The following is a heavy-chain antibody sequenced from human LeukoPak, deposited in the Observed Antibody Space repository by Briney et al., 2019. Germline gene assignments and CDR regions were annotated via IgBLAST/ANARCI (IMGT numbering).Heavy chain of an antibody. V-gene: IGHV1-46*01. CDR3: ARYGDYTNFDY. J-gene: IGHJ4*02. Sequence: ASVKVSCKASGYTITSYYMHWVRQAPGQGLEWMGISNPSGGSTTYAQKFQGRVTMTRDTSTSTVYMELSSLRSEDTAVYYCARYGDYTNFDYWGQGTLVTVSS. CDR2: SNPSGGST. D-gene: IGHD4-17*01. CDR1: GYTITSYY.